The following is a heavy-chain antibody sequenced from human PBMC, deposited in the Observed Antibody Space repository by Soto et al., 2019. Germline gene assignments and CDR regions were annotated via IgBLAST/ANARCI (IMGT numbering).Heavy chain of an antibody. J-gene: IGHJ4*02. V-gene: IGHV5-51*01. CDR2: IYPGDSDT. CDR3: GRLGGTGDPLDY. Sequence: GESLKISCKDSGYKFITYWIGWVRQMPGKGLEWMGIIYPGDSDTRYSPSFQGQVTISADKSISTAYLQWSSLKASDTAMYFCGRLGGTGDPLDYWGKGTMGTVPS. CDR1: GYKFITYW. D-gene: IGHD7-27*01.